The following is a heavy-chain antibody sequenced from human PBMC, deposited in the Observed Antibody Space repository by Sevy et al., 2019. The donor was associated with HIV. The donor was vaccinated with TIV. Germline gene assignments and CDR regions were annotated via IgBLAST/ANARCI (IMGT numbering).Heavy chain of an antibody. Sequence: GGSLRLSCAASGFTISDYYMSWIRQAPGKGLEWLSYISGSGDTIYYGDSVKGRFTISRDNAKNSLYLQMNSLRAEATAVYYCAGDHVKDGDLGDYYYYAMDVWGQGTSVTVSS. V-gene: IGHV3-11*01. CDR1: GFTISDYY. CDR3: AGDHVKDGDLGDYYYYAMDV. J-gene: IGHJ6*02. CDR2: ISGSGDTI. D-gene: IGHD4-17*01.